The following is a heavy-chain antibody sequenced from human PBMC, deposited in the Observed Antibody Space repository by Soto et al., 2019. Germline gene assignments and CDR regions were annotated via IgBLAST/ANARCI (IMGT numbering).Heavy chain of an antibody. Sequence: QVQLQESGPGLVKPSETLSLTCTVSGGSISSYYWSWIRQPPGKGLEWIGYIYYSGSTNYNPSLKSRVTISVDTSKNQFSLKLSSVTDADTAVYYCATSTQYRSGSYGERPWYFDLWCRGTLVTVSS. CDR3: ATSTQYRSGSYGERPWYFDL. J-gene: IGHJ2*01. CDR1: GGSISSYY. V-gene: IGHV4-59*01. CDR2: IYYSGST. D-gene: IGHD6-19*01.